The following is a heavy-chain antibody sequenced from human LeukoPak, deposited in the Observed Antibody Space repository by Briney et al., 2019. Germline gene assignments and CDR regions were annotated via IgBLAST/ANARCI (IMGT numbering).Heavy chain of an antibody. CDR2: IIPLFGTA. Sequence: SVKVSCKASGGTFSRYAISWVRQAPGQGLEWMGGIIPLFGTANYAQKFQGRVTITADESTSTAYMELSSLRSEDTAVYYCARVADTAMVLYYYGMDVWGQGTTVTVSS. V-gene: IGHV1-69*13. CDR1: GGTFSRYA. CDR3: ARVADTAMVLYYYGMDV. D-gene: IGHD5-18*01. J-gene: IGHJ6*02.